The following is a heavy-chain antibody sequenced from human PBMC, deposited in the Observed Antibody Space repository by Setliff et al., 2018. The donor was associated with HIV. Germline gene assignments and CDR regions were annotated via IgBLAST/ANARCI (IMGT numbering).Heavy chain of an antibody. CDR2: VNPNSGNT. CDR1: GYTFTNSD. Sequence: ASVKVSCKASGYTFTNSDINWVRQATGQGLEWMGWVNPNSGNTGYAQKFQGRVIMTRDTTITTAYMELGSLTSEDTAVYYCAKPRSGNYQGAFYYYMDVWGRGTTVTVS. J-gene: IGHJ6*03. V-gene: IGHV1-8*02. D-gene: IGHD1-26*01. CDR3: AKPRSGNYQGAFYYYMDV.